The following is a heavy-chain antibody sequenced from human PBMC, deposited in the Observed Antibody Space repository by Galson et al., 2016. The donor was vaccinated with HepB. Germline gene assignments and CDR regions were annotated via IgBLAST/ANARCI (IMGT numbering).Heavy chain of an antibody. CDR2: ISGESEYR. V-gene: IGHV3-21*01. J-gene: IGHJ6*02. CDR3: TRFETIPVNTGDV. CDR1: GFTFNYYS. D-gene: IGHD1-1*01. Sequence: SLRLSCAGTGFTFNYYSFNWVRQAPGKGPEWVSSISGESEYRHYADSVQGRFTISRDNAKSSVYLQMSSLRAEDTAVYYCTRFETIPVNTGDVWGQGTTVTVSS.